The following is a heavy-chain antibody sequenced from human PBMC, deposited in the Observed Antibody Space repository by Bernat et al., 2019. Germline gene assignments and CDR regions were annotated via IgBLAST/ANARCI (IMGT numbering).Heavy chain of an antibody. CDR2: IFYSGSA. V-gene: IGHV4-31*03. CDR1: GGSISSGGYF. Sequence: QLQLQESGPGLVQPSQTLSLTCTVSGGSISSGGYFWGWLRQHPGKGLDWIGYIFYSGSAYYSPSLQSRITISLDTSTNQCSLKLNSVTAADTAVYYCARLFCSGSSCSRGGAFDIWGRGTVVTVSS. CDR3: ARLFCSGSSCSRGGAFDI. J-gene: IGHJ3*02. D-gene: IGHD2-2*01.